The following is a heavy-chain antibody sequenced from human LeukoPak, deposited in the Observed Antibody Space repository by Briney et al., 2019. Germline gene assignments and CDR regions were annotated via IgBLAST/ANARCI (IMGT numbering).Heavy chain of an antibody. CDR2: MNPKSGNT. J-gene: IGHJ4*02. V-gene: IGHV1-8*01. D-gene: IGHD2-2*01. Sequence: ASVKISCKASGYTFSSYDINWVRQATGQGLEWMGWMNPKSGNTGYAQKFQGRVTMTRDTSANTAYMELSSLRSEDTAVYYCATLGYCSSTSCSWGQGTLVTVSS. CDR3: ATLGYCSSTSCS. CDR1: GYTFSSYD.